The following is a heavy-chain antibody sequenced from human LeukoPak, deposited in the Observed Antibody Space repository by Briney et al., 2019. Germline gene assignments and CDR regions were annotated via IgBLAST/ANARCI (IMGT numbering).Heavy chain of an antibody. CDR3: ATVPERRFLEWLPLVY. CDR2: MNPNSGNT. V-gene: IGHV1-8*01. CDR1: GYTFTSYD. Sequence: GASVKVSCKASGYTFTSYDINWVRQATGQGLERMGWMNPNSGNTGYAQKFQGRVTMTRNTSISTAYMELSRLRSDDTAVYYCATVPERRFLEWLPLVYWGQGTLVTVSS. D-gene: IGHD3-3*01. J-gene: IGHJ4*02.